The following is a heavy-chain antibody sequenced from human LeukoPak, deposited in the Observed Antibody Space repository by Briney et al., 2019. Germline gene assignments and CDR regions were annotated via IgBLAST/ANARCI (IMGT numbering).Heavy chain of an antibody. CDR1: GGTFSSYA. J-gene: IGHJ6*03. CDR2: IIPIFGTA. V-gene: IGHV1-69*05. D-gene: IGHD2-2*01. CDR3: ARVRVVPAATYYYYYYMDV. Sequence: GASVKVSCKASGGTFSSYAISWVRQAPGQGLEWMGGIIPIFGTANYAQKFQGRVTITTDESTSTAYMELSSLRSEDTAVYYCARVRVVPAATYYYYYYMDVWGKGTTVTVSS.